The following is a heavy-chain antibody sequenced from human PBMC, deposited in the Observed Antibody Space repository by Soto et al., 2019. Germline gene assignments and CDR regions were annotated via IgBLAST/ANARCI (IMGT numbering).Heavy chain of an antibody. CDR1: GFTFSNYA. J-gene: IGHJ4*02. CDR2: ISYDGSNK. D-gene: IGHD3-16*02. Sequence: QVQLVESGGGVVQPGRSLRLSCAASGFTFSNYAMHWVRQAPGKGLEWVAVISYDGSNKYYADSVKGRFTISRDNSKNTVYLQMNSLRAEDRAVYYCARERSHLSSPYFDYWGREPWSPSPQ. CDR3: ARERSHLSSPYFDY. V-gene: IGHV3-30-3*01.